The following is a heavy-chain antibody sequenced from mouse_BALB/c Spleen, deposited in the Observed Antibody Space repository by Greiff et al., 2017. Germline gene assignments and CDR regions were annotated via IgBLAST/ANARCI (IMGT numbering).Heavy chain of an antibody. D-gene: IGHD3-1*01. CDR3: ARSTARATYYAMDY. CDR2: IYPYNGGT. CDR1: GYTFTDYN. V-gene: IGHV1S29*02. J-gene: IGHJ4*01. Sequence: VQLQQSGPELVKPGASVKISCKASGYTFTDYNMHWVKQSHGKSLEWIGYIYPYNGGTGYNQKFKDKATLTADKSSSTAYMQLSSLTSEDSAVYYCARSTARATYYAMDYWGQGTSVTVSS.